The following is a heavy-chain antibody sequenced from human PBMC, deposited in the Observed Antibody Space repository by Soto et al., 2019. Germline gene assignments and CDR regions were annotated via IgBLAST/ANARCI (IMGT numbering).Heavy chain of an antibody. CDR1: GYTFTSYG. CDR2: INTYKGNT. V-gene: IGHV1-18*01. CDR3: AARSGRDPYYFDY. D-gene: IGHD1-26*01. Sequence: ASVKVACKVSGYTFTSYGMSWVRQAPGQGLEWMGWINTYKGNTNYAQKLQGRVTMTTDTSTSTAYMELRSLTSDDTAVYYCAARSGRDPYYFDYWGQGILVTVSS. J-gene: IGHJ4*02.